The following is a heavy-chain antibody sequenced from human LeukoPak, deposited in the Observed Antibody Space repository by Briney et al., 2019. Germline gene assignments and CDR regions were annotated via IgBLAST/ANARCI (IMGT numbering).Heavy chain of an antibody. CDR3: ARPLHGWELLL. D-gene: IGHD2-15*01. CDR1: RFSFSAYP. Sequence: GGSLRLSCAASRFSFSAYPMGWVRRAPGKGLEWVSAISGSGGSTYYADSVKGRFTISRDNSKNTLYLQMNSLRADDTAVYYCARPLHGWELLLWGQGTLVTVSS. CDR2: ISGSGGST. J-gene: IGHJ4*02. V-gene: IGHV3-23*01.